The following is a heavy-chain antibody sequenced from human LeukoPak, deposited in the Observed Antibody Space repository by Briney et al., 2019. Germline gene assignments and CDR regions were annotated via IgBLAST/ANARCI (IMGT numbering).Heavy chain of an antibody. CDR2: ISAYNGNT. Sequence: ASVKVSCKASGYTFTSYGISWVRQAPGQGLEWMGWISAYNGNTNYAQKLQGRVTMTTDTSTSTAYMELRSLRSDDTAVYYCTGSTTIPKVEGWELPTNPQVKSASYYYYYYMDVWGKGTTVTISS. CDR1: GYTFTSYG. D-gene: IGHD1-26*01. V-gene: IGHV1-18*01. J-gene: IGHJ6*03. CDR3: TGSTTIPKVEGWELPTNPQVKSASYYYYYYMDV.